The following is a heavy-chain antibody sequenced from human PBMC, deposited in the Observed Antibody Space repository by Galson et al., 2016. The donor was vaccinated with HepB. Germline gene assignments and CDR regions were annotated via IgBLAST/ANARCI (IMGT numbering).Heavy chain of an antibody. CDR2: INPSGGST. Sequence: SCKASGYTFTSYYIHWVQQAPGQGLEWVGIINPSGGSTSYPQKFQGRLTLTRDTSTSTVYMELSSLRSEDTAVYYCARGADSSSYSYYYGMDVWGQATTVTVSS. CDR1: GYTFTSYY. CDR3: ARGADSSSYSYYYGMDV. V-gene: IGHV1-46*01. D-gene: IGHD3-22*01. J-gene: IGHJ6*02.